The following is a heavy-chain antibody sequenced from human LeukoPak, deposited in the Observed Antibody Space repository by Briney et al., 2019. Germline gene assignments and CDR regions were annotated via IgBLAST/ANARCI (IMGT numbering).Heavy chain of an antibody. CDR1: GGSFSGYY. CDR2: INHSGST. Sequence: SENLSLTCAVYGGSFSGYYWSWIRQPPGKGLEWIGEINHSGSTNYNPSLKSRVTISVDTSKNQFSLKLTSVTAADTAVYYCARGVCSGGSCYSEWNYWGQGTLVTVSS. V-gene: IGHV4-34*01. J-gene: IGHJ4*02. D-gene: IGHD2-15*01. CDR3: ARGVCSGGSCYSEWNY.